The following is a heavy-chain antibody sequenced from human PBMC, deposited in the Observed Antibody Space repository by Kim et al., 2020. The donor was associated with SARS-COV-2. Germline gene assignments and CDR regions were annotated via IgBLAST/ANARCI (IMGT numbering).Heavy chain of an antibody. CDR3: ARDRDAKSSIGGMDV. J-gene: IGHJ6*02. CDR1: GFTFSSCD. D-gene: IGHD3-22*01. Sequence: GGSLRLSCEASGFTFSSCDMNWVRQTPGKVLEWVSYLSRYRRDTWYADSVKGRFTISRDNAKNSLYLQMNSLRAEDTAVYYCARDRDAKSSIGGMDVWG. V-gene: IGHV3-21*01. CDR2: LSRYRRDT.